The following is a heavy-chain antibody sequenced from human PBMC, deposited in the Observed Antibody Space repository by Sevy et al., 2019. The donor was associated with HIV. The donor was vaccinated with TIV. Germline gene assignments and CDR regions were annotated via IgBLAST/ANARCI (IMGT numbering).Heavy chain of an antibody. V-gene: IGHV3-48*03. D-gene: IGHD3-22*01. Sequence: RGCLRLSCAASGLSFRSYELNWVRQAPGKGLQWISYISTGGGTIFYADSVKGRFTVSRDNAKNSVFLQINSLRAEDTAVYFCTTSRRDYYNYYFDYWGHGTLVIVSS. CDR2: ISTGGGTI. CDR3: TTSRRDYYNYYFDY. CDR1: GLSFRSYE. J-gene: IGHJ4*01.